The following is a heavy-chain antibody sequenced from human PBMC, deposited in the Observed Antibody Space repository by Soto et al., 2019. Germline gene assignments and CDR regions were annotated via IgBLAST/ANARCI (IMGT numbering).Heavy chain of an antibody. CDR3: ARVFSSGSGWMYYFDF. D-gene: IGHD6-25*01. CDR2: IYYTGAT. J-gene: IGHJ4*02. Sequence: QVQLQESGPGLEESSGTLSLTCEVSSGSISSGNWWSWVRQPPGKGLEWIGEIYYTGATNYNPSLKSRVTMTIDKSKDQFSLNLRSATAADTAVYYCARVFSSGSGWMYYFDFWGQGILVSVSS. V-gene: IGHV4-4*02. CDR1: SGSISSGNW.